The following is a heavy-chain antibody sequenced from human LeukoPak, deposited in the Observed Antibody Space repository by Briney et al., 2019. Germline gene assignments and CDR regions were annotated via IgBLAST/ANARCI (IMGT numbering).Heavy chain of an antibody. Sequence: GGSLRPSCAASGFTFSSYAMAWVRQAPGKGLDWLSAINGGGTDTYNADSVKGRFTISRDNPKNTLYLQMNSLRAEDTAVYYCAKGSSSGWPYYFDQWGQGTLVTASS. J-gene: IGHJ4*02. CDR2: INGGGTDT. CDR1: GFTFSSYA. D-gene: IGHD6-19*01. V-gene: IGHV3-23*01. CDR3: AKGSSSGWPYYFDQ.